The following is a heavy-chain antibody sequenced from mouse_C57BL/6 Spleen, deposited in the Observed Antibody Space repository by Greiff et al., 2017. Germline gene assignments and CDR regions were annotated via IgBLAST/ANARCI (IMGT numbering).Heavy chain of an antibody. Sequence: VQLKESGPGLVQPSQSLSITCTVSGFSLTSYGVHWVRQSPGKGLEWLGVIWRGGSTDYNAAFMSRLSITKDNSKSQVFFKMNSLQADDTAIYYCAKKAYDYDYAMDYWGQGTSVTVSS. CDR2: IWRGGST. D-gene: IGHD2-4*01. V-gene: IGHV2-5*01. CDR1: GFSLTSYG. J-gene: IGHJ4*01. CDR3: AKKAYDYDYAMDY.